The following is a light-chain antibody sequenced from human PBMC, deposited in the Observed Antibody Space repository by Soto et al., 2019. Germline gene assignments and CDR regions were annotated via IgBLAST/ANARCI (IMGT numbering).Light chain of an antibody. J-gene: IGKJ1*01. CDR2: GAS. CDR3: QQYKNFWT. Sequence: EIVMTQSPATLFVSPGERATLSCRASQSVNSNLAWYQQKPGQAPRLVIYGASTRATGIPARFRGSGSGTEFTLTISSLQSEDFAVYYCQQYKNFWTFGQGTKVEIK. CDR1: QSVNSN. V-gene: IGKV3-15*01.